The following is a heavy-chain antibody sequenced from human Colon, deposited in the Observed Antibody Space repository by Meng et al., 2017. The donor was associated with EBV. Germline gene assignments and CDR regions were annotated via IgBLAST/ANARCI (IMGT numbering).Heavy chain of an antibody. CDR3: ARVSSGWDYFDY. CDR1: GGSVSSGGYY. Sequence: QVQVQESGPGLVKPSQTLALTCTVSGGSVSSGGYYWTWIRQHPGKGLEWFGHIYYSGSTFYNPSLKRRVIISIDTSKNQFSLNLRSVTAADTAAYYCARVSSGWDYFDYWGQGTLVTVSS. J-gene: IGHJ4*02. CDR2: IYYSGST. V-gene: IGHV4-31*03. D-gene: IGHD6-19*01.